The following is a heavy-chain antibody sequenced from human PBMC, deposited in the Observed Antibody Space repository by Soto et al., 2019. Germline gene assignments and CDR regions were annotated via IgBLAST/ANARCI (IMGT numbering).Heavy chain of an antibody. CDR2: IISIFGTP. J-gene: IGHJ4*02. CDR1: GGTFSGYG. D-gene: IGHD6-19*01. Sequence: QVQLVQSGAEVKKPGSSVKVSCRASGGTFSGYGFIWVRQAPGQGLEWLGGIISIFGTPYYAQKFQGRVTISADETTSTAYMDVSSLRREDTAVYFCARGVSSGWFDYWGQGTLVTVSS. V-gene: IGHV1-69*01. CDR3: ARGVSSGWFDY.